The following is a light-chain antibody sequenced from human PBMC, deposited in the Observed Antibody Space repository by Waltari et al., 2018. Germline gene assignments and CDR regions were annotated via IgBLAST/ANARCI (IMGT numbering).Light chain of an antibody. CDR2: HAS. J-gene: IGKJ2*01. Sequence: IEITQSPSSLSASVGDRVTITCRASHSISTSLNWYQQIPGKAPKLLIDHASTLQSGVPSRFSGSGSGTDFSLTISSLQPEDFATYYCQQSYITAYTFGQGTKVEIQ. V-gene: IGKV1-39*01. CDR3: QQSYITAYT. CDR1: HSISTS.